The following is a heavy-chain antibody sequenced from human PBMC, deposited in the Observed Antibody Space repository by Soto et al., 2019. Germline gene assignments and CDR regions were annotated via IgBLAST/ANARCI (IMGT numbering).Heavy chain of an antibody. CDR2: IYYSGST. V-gene: IGHV4-39*01. D-gene: IGHD6-19*01. CDR3: ASSGSAVAGDPIMDV. CDR1: GGSISSGGYY. Sequence: SETLSLTCTVSGGSISSGGYYWSWIRQHPGKGLEWIGCIYYSGSTYYNPSLKSRVTKSVDTSKNQFSLKLSSVTAADTAVYYCASSGSAVAGDPIMDVWGQGTTVTVSS. J-gene: IGHJ6*02.